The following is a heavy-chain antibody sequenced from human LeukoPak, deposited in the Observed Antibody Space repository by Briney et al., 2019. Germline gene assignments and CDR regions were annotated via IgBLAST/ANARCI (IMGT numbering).Heavy chain of an antibody. CDR2: IIPMFGTA. V-gene: IGHV1-69*13. Sequence: SVKVSCKASGGTFSIYAISWVRQAPGQGLEWMGGIIPMFGTANYAQKFQGRVTITADESTSTAYMELSSLRSEDSAVYYCARSYYYDSSGYSGYFDYWGQGTLVTVSS. CDR3: ARSYYYDSSGYSGYFDY. D-gene: IGHD3-22*01. J-gene: IGHJ4*02. CDR1: GGTFSIYA.